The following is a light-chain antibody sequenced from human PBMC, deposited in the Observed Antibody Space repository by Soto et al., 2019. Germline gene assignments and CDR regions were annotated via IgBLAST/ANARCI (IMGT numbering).Light chain of an antibody. CDR1: QSISSY. V-gene: IGKV1-39*01. J-gene: IGKJ4*01. CDR2: GAS. Sequence: DIQMTQSPSSLSPSVGDRVTITCRTSQSISSYLNWYQQKPGKAPKLLIYGASSLQSGVTSRFSGSGSGTDFTLTISSLQPEDFATYYCQQSYSTPPLTFGGGTKVEIK. CDR3: QQSYSTPPLT.